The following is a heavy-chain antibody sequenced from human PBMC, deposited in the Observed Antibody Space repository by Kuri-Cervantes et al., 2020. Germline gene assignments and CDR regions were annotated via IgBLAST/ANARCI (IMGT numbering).Heavy chain of an antibody. V-gene: IGHV3-11*04. J-gene: IGHJ4*02. Sequence: GESLKISCAASGFTFSDYYMSWIRQAPGKGLEWVSYISSSGSTIYYADSVKGRFTISRDNSKNTLYLQMNSLRAEDTAVYYCARDQDIVVVTAIFGYWGQGTLVTVSS. CDR3: ARDQDIVVVTAIFGY. D-gene: IGHD2-21*02. CDR1: GFTFSDYY. CDR2: ISSSGSTI.